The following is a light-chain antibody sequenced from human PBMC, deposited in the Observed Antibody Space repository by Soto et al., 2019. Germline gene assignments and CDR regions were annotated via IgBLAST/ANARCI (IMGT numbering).Light chain of an antibody. V-gene: IGLV2-14*01. Sequence: QSALTQPASVSGSPGQSITISCTGTSSDVGGYNYVSWYQQHPGKAPKLMIYEVINRPSGVSNRFSGSKSGNTAPLTISGLQAEDEADYYCSSYTSSSTVVFGGGTKLTVL. CDR1: SSDVGGYNY. J-gene: IGLJ2*01. CDR3: SSYTSSSTVV. CDR2: EVI.